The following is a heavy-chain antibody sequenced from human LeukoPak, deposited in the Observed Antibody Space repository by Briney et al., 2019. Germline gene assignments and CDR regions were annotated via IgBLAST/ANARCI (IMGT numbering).Heavy chain of an antibody. CDR3: ATAFMSSGWYGSWFDP. CDR1: GYTLTELS. CDR2: FDPEDGET. Sequence: ASVKVSCKVSGYTLTELSMHWVRQAPGKGLEWMGGFDPEDGETIYAQKFQGRVTMTEDTSTDTAYMELSSLRSEDTAVYYCATAFMSSGWYGSWFDPWGQGTLVTVSS. D-gene: IGHD6-19*01. V-gene: IGHV1-24*01. J-gene: IGHJ5*02.